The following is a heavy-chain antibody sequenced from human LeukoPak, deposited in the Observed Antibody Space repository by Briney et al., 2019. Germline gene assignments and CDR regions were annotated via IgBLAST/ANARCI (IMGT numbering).Heavy chain of an antibody. Sequence: PGGSLRLSCAASGFTFSSYAMHWVRQAPGKGLEGVAVISYDGNNKYYGDSVKGRFTISRDDSKNTLYLQMNSLRAEDTAVYYCARDRGWDIAMVLDYWGQGTLVTVSS. CDR1: GFTFSSYA. CDR2: ISYDGNNK. J-gene: IGHJ4*02. V-gene: IGHV3-30-3*01. D-gene: IGHD5-18*01. CDR3: ARDRGWDIAMVLDY.